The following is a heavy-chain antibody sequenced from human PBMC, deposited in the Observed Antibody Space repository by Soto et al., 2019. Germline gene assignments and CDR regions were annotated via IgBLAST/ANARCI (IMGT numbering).Heavy chain of an antibody. CDR2: INPNGGST. J-gene: IGHJ4*02. V-gene: IGHV1-46*01. Sequence: QVQLVQSGAEVKNPGASVKVSCKASGYTFTRFYIHWVRQAPGQGLEWMSIINPNGGSTNYAQNLQGRVTLTRDTSTNTVYMELSSLRSEDTAVYYCARGLTSGDYWGQGTLVTVSS. CDR1: GYTFTRFY. CDR3: ARGLTSGDY.